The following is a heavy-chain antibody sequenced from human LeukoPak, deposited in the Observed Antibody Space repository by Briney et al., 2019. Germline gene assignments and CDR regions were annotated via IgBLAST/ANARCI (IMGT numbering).Heavy chain of an antibody. J-gene: IGHJ4*02. D-gene: IGHD6-19*01. Sequence: SETLSLTCTTSGAPISRFYWSWVRQPPGKGLEWIGNIYDGVPTFFNPSLKSRVTLSVDTSKTQFSLQLASVTAADTAVYYCVQTTGWPGFDYWGQGILVTVSS. CDR2: IYDGVPT. V-gene: IGHV4-4*09. CDR1: GAPISRFY. CDR3: VQTTGWPGFDY.